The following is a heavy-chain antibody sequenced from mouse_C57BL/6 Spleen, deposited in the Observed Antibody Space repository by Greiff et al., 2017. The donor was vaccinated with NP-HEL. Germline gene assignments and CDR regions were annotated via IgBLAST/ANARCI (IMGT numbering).Heavy chain of an antibody. V-gene: IGHV5-4*01. J-gene: IGHJ3*01. D-gene: IGHD2-3*01. CDR2: ISDGGSYT. CDR1: GFTFSSYA. Sequence: VHLVESGGGLVKPGGSLKLSCAASGFTFSSYAMSWVRQTPEKRLEWVATISDGGSYTYYPDNVKGRFTISRDNAKNNLYLQMSHLKSEDTAMYYCARDDGYYWFAYWGRGTLVTVSA. CDR3: ARDDGYYWFAY.